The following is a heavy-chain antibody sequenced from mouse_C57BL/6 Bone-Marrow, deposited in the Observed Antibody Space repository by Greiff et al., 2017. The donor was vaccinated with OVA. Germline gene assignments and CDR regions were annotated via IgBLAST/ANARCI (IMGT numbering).Heavy chain of an antibody. D-gene: IGHD1-1*01. J-gene: IGHJ4*01. Sequence: DVKLQESGAELVRPGASVKLSCTASGFNIKDDYMHWVKQRPEQGLEWIGWIDPENGDTEYASKFQGKATITADTSSNTAYLQLSSLTSEDTAVYYCTPYYYGSPKGYAMDYWGQGTSVTVSS. CDR1: GFNIKDDY. CDR2: IDPENGDT. CDR3: TPYYYGSPKGYAMDY. V-gene: IGHV14-4*01.